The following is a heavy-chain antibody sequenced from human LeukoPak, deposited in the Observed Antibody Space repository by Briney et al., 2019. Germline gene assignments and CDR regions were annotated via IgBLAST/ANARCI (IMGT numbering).Heavy chain of an antibody. CDR1: GYTFTSYG. CDR2: INPIGGTT. CDR3: ARDLVAPNY. D-gene: IGHD6-6*01. J-gene: IGHJ4*02. V-gene: IGHV1-46*01. Sequence: ASVKVSCKASGYTFTSYGISWVRQAPGQGLEWVGSINPIGGTTSYAQRFQGRVTMTRDTATTTVYMELSSLRSEDTAVYHCARDLVAPNYWGQGTLVTVSS.